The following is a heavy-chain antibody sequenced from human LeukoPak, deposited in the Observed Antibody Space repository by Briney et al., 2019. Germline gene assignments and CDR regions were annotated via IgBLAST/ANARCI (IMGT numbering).Heavy chain of an antibody. CDR2: IIPIFGTA. CDR1: GGTFSSYA. CDR3: ATYYYGSGDAFDI. Sequence: SVKVSCKASGGTFSSYAISWVRQAPGQGLEWMGGIIPIFGTANYAQKFQGRVTITTDESTSTAYMELSSLRSEDTAVYYCATYYYGSGDAFDIWGQGAMVTVSS. J-gene: IGHJ3*02. D-gene: IGHD3-10*01. V-gene: IGHV1-69*05.